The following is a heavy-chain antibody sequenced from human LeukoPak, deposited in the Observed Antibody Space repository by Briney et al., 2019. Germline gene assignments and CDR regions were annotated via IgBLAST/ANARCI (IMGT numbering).Heavy chain of an antibody. D-gene: IGHD2-2*01. CDR1: GFTFSSYW. Sequence: PGGSLRLSCAASGFTFSSYWMSWVRQAPGKGLEWVANIKQDGSAKYYVDSVKGRFTISRDNAKNSLYLQMDSLRVEDAAVYYCARGGMPFDPWGQGTLVTVSS. V-gene: IGHV3-7*01. CDR2: IKQDGSAK. CDR3: ARGGMPFDP. J-gene: IGHJ5*02.